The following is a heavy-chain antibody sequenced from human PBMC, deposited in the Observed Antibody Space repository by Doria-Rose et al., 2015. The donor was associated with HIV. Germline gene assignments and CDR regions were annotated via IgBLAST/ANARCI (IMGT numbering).Heavy chain of an antibody. CDR3: AKAPIIGPKYYFYMDV. CDR1: GFSFESYA. D-gene: IGHD3-3*01. J-gene: IGHJ6*03. V-gene: IGHV3-9*01. Sequence: EVQLLESGGGLVQPGRSLRLSCVGSGFSFESYAMHWVRLAPVTGLEWVAGISWDSDANGIADAVEGRCNIARDNAKKSVYLEMRSLRPEDTAFYYCAKAPIIGPKYYFYMDVWGKGTSVPVSS. CDR2: ISWDSDAN.